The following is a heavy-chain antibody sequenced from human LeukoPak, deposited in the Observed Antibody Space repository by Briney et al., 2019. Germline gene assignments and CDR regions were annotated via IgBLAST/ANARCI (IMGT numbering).Heavy chain of an antibody. D-gene: IGHD3-10*01. CDR2: TNHIGNT. J-gene: IGHJ6*02. V-gene: IGHV4-34*01. CDR3: ARGRALFRYPPVALDV. CDR1: GFTFSSFW. Sequence: LRLSCAASGFTFSSFWMSWVRQAPGKGLEWIGDTNHIGNTDYNPSLKGRVTISVDTSENHLSLRLGSVTAADTALYFCARGRALFRYPPVALDVWGPGTTVTVS.